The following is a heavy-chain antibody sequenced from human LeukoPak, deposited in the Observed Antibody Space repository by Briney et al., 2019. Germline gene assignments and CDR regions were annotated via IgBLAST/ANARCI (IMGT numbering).Heavy chain of an antibody. CDR3: ARGELSVSHNLMDV. Sequence: VASVKVSCKASGYTFTGYYMHWGRQAPGQGLEWMGWINPNSGGTNYAQKFQGRVTMTRDTSISTAYMELSRLGSDDTAVYYCARGELSVSHNLMDVWGQGTTVTVSS. CDR2: INPNSGGT. D-gene: IGHD1-26*01. V-gene: IGHV1-2*02. J-gene: IGHJ6*02. CDR1: GYTFTGYY.